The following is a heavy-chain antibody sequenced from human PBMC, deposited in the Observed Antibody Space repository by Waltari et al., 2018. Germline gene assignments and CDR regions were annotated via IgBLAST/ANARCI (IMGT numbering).Heavy chain of an antibody. D-gene: IGHD6-13*01. Sequence: QVQLQESGPGLVKPSETLSLTCTVSGYSISSGYYWGWIRQPPGKGLEWVAVIWYDGSNKYYADSVKGRFTISRDNSKNTLYLQMNSLRAEDTAVYYCAKEMYSSSWFPTLAAFDIWGQGTMVTVSS. J-gene: IGHJ3*02. CDR2: IWYDGSNK. CDR3: AKEMYSSSWFPTLAAFDI. V-gene: IGHV3-33*06. CDR1: GYSISSGYY.